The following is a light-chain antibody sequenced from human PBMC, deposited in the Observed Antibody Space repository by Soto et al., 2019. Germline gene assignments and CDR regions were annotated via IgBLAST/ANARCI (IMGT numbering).Light chain of an antibody. Sequence: QSVLTQPASVSGSPGQSITISCTGTSSDVGGYNDVSWYQQHPGKAPKLMIFEVSNRPSGVSNRFSGSKSGNTASLTISGLQAEDGADYYCTSYTSSSTLPYVFGTGTKVTVL. CDR1: SSDVGGYND. J-gene: IGLJ1*01. V-gene: IGLV2-14*01. CDR3: TSYTSSSTLPYV. CDR2: EVS.